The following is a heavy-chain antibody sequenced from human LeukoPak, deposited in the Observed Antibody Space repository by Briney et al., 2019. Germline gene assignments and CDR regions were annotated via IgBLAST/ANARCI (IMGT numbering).Heavy chain of an antibody. CDR3: AREAAAGMNPLLY. CDR2: ISSSGSTI. D-gene: IGHD6-13*01. J-gene: IGHJ4*02. Sequence: PGGSLRLSCAASVFTFSSYEMNWVRQAPGKGLEWVSYISSSGSTIFYADSVQGRFTISRDNAKNSLYLQMNSLRAEDTAVYYCAREAAAGMNPLLYWGQGTLVTVSS. V-gene: IGHV3-48*03. CDR1: VFTFSSYE.